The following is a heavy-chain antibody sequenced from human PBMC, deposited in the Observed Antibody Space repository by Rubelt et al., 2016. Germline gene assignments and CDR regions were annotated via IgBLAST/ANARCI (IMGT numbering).Heavy chain of an antibody. Sequence: EVQLVESGGGLVQPGGSLRLSCAASGFTFSTYWMHWVRQAPGKGPVWVSIIYSGDITYYVDSVKGRFTLSRDNSKNTLYIQMGSLRAEDTAVYYCARASPRKIGAYDYIFDRWGLGTLVTVSP. V-gene: IGHV3-66*01. CDR1: GFTFSTYW. J-gene: IGHJ4*02. CDR2: IYSGDIT. CDR3: ARASPRKIGAYDYIFDR. D-gene: IGHD5-12*01.